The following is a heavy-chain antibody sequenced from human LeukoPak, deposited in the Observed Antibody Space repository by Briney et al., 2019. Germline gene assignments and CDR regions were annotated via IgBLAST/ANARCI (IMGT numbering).Heavy chain of an antibody. CDR3: ARGRQVHDYFDY. J-gene: IGHJ4*02. CDR2: INHSGST. Sequence: SETLSLTCAVYGGSFSGYYWSWIRQPPGKGLEWIGEINHSGSTNYNPSLKSRVTISVDTSKNQFSLKLSSVTAADTAVYYCARGRQVHDYFDYWGQGTLVTVSS. V-gene: IGHV4-34*01. D-gene: IGHD3-10*01. CDR1: GGSFSGYY.